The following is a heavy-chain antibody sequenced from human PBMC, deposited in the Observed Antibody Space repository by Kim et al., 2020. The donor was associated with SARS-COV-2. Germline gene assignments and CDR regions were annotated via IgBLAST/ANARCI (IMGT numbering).Heavy chain of an antibody. CDR2: INYSGST. CDR3: ARDQDPYCSGGSCYTRYFDL. V-gene: IGHV4-59*01. J-gene: IGHJ2*01. Sequence: SETLSLTCTVSGGSISSYYWSWIRQPPGKGLEWIGYINYSGSTNYNPSLKSRVTISVDTSKNQFSLKLSSVTAADTAVYYCARDQDPYCSGGSCYTRYFDLWGRGTLVTVSS. CDR1: GGSISSYY. D-gene: IGHD2-15*01.